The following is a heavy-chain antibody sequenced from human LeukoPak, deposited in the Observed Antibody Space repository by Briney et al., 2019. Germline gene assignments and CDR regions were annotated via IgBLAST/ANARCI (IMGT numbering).Heavy chain of an antibody. J-gene: IGHJ4*02. V-gene: IGHV4-59*01. D-gene: IGHD3-10*01. CDR1: GGSISSYY. CDR2: IYYSGST. CDR3: ARAIHPSYGSVGFDY. Sequence: SETLSLTCTVSGGSISSYYWSWIRQPPGKGLEWIGYIYYSGSTNYNPSLKSRVTISVDTSKNQFSLKLSSVTAADTAVYYCARAIHPSYGSVGFDYWGQGTLVTVSS.